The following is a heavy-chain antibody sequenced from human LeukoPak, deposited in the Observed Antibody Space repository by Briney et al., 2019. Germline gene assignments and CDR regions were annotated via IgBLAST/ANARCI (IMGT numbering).Heavy chain of an antibody. Sequence: GGSLRLSCAASGFTFDDYAMHWVRQAPGKGLEWVSGISWNSGSIAYADSVKGRFTISRDNAKNTLYLQMNSLRAEDTAVYYCARDHQQIGGPISHYYYYYGMDVWGQGTTVTVSS. V-gene: IGHV3-9*01. D-gene: IGHD3-10*01. CDR2: ISWNSGSI. CDR1: GFTFDDYA. J-gene: IGHJ6*02. CDR3: ARDHQQIGGPISHYYYYYGMDV.